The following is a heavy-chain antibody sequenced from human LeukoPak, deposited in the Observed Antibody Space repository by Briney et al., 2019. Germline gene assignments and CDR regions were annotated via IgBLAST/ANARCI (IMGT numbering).Heavy chain of an antibody. D-gene: IGHD2-8*01. CDR2: IYYSGST. CDR1: GGSISSYY. CDR3: ARDPIDCTNGVCPDYYYYGMDV. V-gene: IGHV4-59*12. Sequence: PSETLSLTCTVSGGSISSYYWSWIRQPPGKGLEWIGYIYYSGSTNYNPSLKSRVTISVDTSKNQFSLKLSSMTAADTAVYYCARDPIDCTNGVCPDYYYYGMDVWGQGTTVTVSS. J-gene: IGHJ6*02.